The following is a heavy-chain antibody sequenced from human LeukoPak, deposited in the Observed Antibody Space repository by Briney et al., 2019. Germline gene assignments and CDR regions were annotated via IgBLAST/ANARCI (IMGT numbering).Heavy chain of an antibody. Sequence: PSETLSLTCSVSGGSINNYGGAWIRQPPGGGLEGLGFIYYTGTTLHNPSFKSRVTLSVDTSKNQFSLKLSSVTAADTAIYYCARYNSLNRDFTALDFWGQGILVTVSS. D-gene: IGHD3-9*01. CDR1: GGSINNYG. J-gene: IGHJ4*02. V-gene: IGHV4-59*01. CDR3: ARYNSLNRDFTALDF. CDR2: IYYTGTT.